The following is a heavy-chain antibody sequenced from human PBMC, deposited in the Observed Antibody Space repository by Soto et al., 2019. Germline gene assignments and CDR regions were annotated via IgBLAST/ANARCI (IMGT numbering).Heavy chain of an antibody. Sequence: QVQLVESGGGVVQPGRSLRLSCAASGFTFSSYGMHWVRQAPGKGLVWVAVISYDGSNKYYADSVKGRFTISRDNSKNTLYLQMNSLRAEDTAVYYCAKGSTAMTYFDYWGQGTLVTVSS. J-gene: IGHJ4*02. V-gene: IGHV3-30*18. CDR3: AKGSTAMTYFDY. D-gene: IGHD5-18*01. CDR1: GFTFSSYG. CDR2: ISYDGSNK.